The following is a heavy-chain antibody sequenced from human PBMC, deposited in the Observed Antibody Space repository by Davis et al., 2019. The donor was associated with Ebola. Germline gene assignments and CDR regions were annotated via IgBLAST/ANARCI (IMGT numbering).Heavy chain of an antibody. CDR1: GFTFSSYA. D-gene: IGHD3-3*01. CDR2: ISYDGSNK. V-gene: IGHV3-30-3*01. CDR3: AKDQPPYYDFWSGYFDY. J-gene: IGHJ4*02. Sequence: GESLKISCAASGFTFSSYAMHWVRQAPGKGLEWVAVISYDGSNKYYADSVKGRFTISRDNSKNTLYLQMNSLRAEDTAVYYCAKDQPPYYDFWSGYFDYWGQGTLVTVSS.